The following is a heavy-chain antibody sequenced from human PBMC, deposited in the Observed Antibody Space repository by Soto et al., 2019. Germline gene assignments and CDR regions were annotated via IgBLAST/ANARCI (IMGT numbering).Heavy chain of an antibody. CDR2: ITVGTGNT. V-gene: IGHV1-58*01. CDR3: AAGDSSGYYGG. J-gene: IGHJ4*02. D-gene: IGHD3-22*01. Sequence: SVKVSCKASGFIFTSSSVQWVRQARGQRLEWIGWITVGTGNTNYAQKFQERVTITRDMSTSTAYMELSNLRSEDTAVYYCAAGDSSGYYGGWGQGTQVTVS. CDR1: GFIFTSSS.